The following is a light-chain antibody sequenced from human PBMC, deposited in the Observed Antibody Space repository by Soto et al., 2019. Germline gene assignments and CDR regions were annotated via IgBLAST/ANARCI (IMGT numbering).Light chain of an antibody. V-gene: IGKV2-28*01. CDR3: MQALHTPWT. CDR2: LGS. Sequence: DIVMTQSPLSLPVTPGEPASISCRSSESLLHSNGYNYLDWYLQKPGQSPQLLIFLGSNRASGVPVRFSGSGSGTDFTLKISRVEAEDVGVYYCMQALHTPWTFGQGTKVDIK. CDR1: ESLLHSNGYNY. J-gene: IGKJ1*01.